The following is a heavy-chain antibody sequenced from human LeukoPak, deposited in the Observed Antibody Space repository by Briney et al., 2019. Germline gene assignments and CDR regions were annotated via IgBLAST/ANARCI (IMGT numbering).Heavy chain of an antibody. V-gene: IGHV1-2*02. D-gene: IGHD5-12*01. Sequence: ASVKVSCKASGYTFTGYYIHWVRQAPGQGLEWMGWINPNNGGTNYAQKFQGRVTMTRDTSISTAYMELNRLTSDDTAVYYCARDKYTGYETFDYWGQGTPVTVSS. CDR1: GYTFTGYY. CDR2: INPNNGGT. CDR3: ARDKYTGYETFDY. J-gene: IGHJ4*02.